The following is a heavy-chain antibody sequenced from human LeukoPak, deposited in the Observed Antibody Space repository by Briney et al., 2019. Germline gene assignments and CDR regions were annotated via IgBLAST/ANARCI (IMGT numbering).Heavy chain of an antibody. V-gene: IGHV4-39*07. Sequence: SETLSLTCTVSGGSVSSGSYYWSWIRQPPGKGLEWIGEINHSGSTNYNPSLKSRVTISVDTSKNQFSLKLSSVTAADTAVYYCARGASVLRYFDWLSRHFDYWGQGTLVTVSS. J-gene: IGHJ4*02. D-gene: IGHD3-9*01. CDR3: ARGASVLRYFDWLSRHFDY. CDR1: GGSVSSGSYY. CDR2: INHSGST.